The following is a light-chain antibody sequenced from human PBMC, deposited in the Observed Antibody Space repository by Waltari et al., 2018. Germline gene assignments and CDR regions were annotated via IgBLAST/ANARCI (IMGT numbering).Light chain of an antibody. V-gene: IGKV3-11*01. CDR2: HAS. Sequence: EIVLTQSPATLSLSPGERATLSCRASQSVSTFLAWYQQKPRQAPRLLIYHASNRATGIPARFSGSGSGTDFTLTISSLEPEDFAVYYCQQRANWPPLTFGGGTKVEIK. CDR1: QSVSTF. J-gene: IGKJ4*01. CDR3: QQRANWPPLT.